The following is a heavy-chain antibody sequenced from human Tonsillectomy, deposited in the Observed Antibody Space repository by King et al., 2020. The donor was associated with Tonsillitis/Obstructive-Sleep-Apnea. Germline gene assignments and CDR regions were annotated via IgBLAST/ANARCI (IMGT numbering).Heavy chain of an antibody. Sequence: VQLVESGGGVVQPGRSLRLSCAASGFTFSSYAMHWVRQAPGKGLEWVAVISYDGSNKYYADSVKGRFTISRDNSKNTLYLQMNSLRAEDTAVYYCARKGGDYVWGSIRDMDVWGKGTTVTVSS. D-gene: IGHD3-16*01. CDR1: GFTFSSYA. V-gene: IGHV3-30*01. J-gene: IGHJ6*03. CDR2: ISYDGSNK. CDR3: ARKGGDYVWGSIRDMDV.